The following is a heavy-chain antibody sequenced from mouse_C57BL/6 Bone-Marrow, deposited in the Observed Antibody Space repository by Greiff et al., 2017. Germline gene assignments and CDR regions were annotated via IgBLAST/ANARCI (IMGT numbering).Heavy chain of an antibody. D-gene: IGHD2-3*01. V-gene: IGHV1-5*01. Sequence: EVQLQQSGTVLARPGASVKMSCKTSGYTFTSYWMHWVKQRPGQGLEWIGAIYPGNSDTSYNQKFKGKAKRTADTSASPAYMGLTSLQNEDSGVYYGTGLDGGGQGTTLTVSS. J-gene: IGHJ2*01. CDR2: IYPGNSDT. CDR1: GYTFTSYW. CDR3: TGLDG.